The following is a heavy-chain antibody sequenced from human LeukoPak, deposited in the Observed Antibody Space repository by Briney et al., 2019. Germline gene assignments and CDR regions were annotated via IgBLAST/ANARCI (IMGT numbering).Heavy chain of an antibody. Sequence: SETLSLTCTVSGGSINNYWNWIRQPTGKGLEWIGRIFASGSPNYNPSLKSRVSMSVDTSSNQFSLKLSSVTAADTAVYYCARDGAVNMRGWYFDYWGQGALVTVSS. D-gene: IGHD2/OR15-2a*01. V-gene: IGHV4-4*07. CDR3: ARDGAVNMRGWYFDY. J-gene: IGHJ4*02. CDR2: IFASGSP. CDR1: GGSINNY.